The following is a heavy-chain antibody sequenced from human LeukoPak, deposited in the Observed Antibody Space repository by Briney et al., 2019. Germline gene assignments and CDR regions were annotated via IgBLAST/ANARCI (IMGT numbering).Heavy chain of an antibody. CDR2: IKQDGSEK. J-gene: IGHJ2*01. CDR3: AKDSQWLRFGWYFDL. CDR1: GFTFSSYW. D-gene: IGHD5-12*01. V-gene: IGHV3-7*03. Sequence: PGGSLRLSCAASGFTFSSYWMSWVRQAPGKGLEWVANIKQDGSEKYYVDSVKGRFTISRDNAKNSLYLQMNSLRAEDTALYYCAKDSQWLRFGWYFDLWGRGTLVTVSS.